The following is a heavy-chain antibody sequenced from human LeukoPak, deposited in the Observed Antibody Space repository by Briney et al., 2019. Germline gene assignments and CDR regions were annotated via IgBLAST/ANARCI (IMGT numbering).Heavy chain of an antibody. D-gene: IGHD6-19*01. J-gene: IGHJ4*02. CDR3: ARSAVADTLSAYYFEY. CDR2: ISAYNGNT. V-gene: IGHV1-18*04. Sequence: GASVKVSCKASGYTFINNDISWARQAPGQGLEWMGWISAYNGNTNYAQKFQGRVTMTTDTSTNTAYMELRSLRSDDTAVYYCARSAVADTLSAYYFEYWGQGTLVTVSS. CDR1: GYTFINND.